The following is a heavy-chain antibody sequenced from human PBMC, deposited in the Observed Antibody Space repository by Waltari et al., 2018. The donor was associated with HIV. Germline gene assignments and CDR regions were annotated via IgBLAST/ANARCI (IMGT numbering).Heavy chain of an antibody. CDR3: ARDGLRYSGTFDSDY. CDR2: IRTNNANT. CDR1: GYTFISYG. V-gene: IGHV1-18*01. D-gene: IGHD1-26*01. J-gene: IGHJ4*02. Sequence: HVHLVQSGADMKKPGASVKVSCKDSGYTFISYGISWVRLAPGHGIEGMGWIRTNNANTNDAQALQCRVTMTTDTSTNTAYMELRSLRSDDTAVYYCARDGLRYSGTFDSDYWGQGTLVTVSS.